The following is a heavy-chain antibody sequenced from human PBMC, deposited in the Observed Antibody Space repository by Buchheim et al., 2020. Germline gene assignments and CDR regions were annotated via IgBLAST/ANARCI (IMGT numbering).Heavy chain of an antibody. CDR3: ARDHDSSGYYAYWFDP. CDR2: IYYSGST. CDR1: GGSVSSGSYY. J-gene: IGHJ5*02. V-gene: IGHV4-61*01. Sequence: QVQLQESGPGLVKPSETLSLTCTVSGGSVSSGSYYWRWIRQPPGKGLEWIGYIYYSGSTNYNPSLKSRATISVDTSKNQFSLKLSSVTAADTAVYYCARDHDSSGYYAYWFDPWGQGTL. D-gene: IGHD3-22*01.